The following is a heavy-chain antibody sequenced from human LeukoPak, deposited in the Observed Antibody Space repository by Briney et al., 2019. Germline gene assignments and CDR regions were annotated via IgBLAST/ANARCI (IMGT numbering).Heavy chain of an antibody. CDR1: GFTFSSYA. J-gene: IGHJ3*02. V-gene: IGHV3-30-3*01. CDR3: ARSDYGDYEDAFDI. Sequence: PGGSLRLSCAASGFTFSSYAMHWVRQAPGKGLEWVAVISYDGSNKYYADSVKGRFTISRDNSKNTLYLQMNSLRAEDTAVYYCARSDYGDYEDAFDIWGQGTMVTVSS. CDR2: ISYDGSNK. D-gene: IGHD4-17*01.